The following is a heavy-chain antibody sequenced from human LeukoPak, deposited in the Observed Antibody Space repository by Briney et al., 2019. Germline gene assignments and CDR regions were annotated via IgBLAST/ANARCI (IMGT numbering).Heavy chain of an antibody. CDR3: ARKSSWYGKAGVWFGP. D-gene: IGHD3-10*01. V-gene: IGHV4-39*01. Sequence: SETLSLTCTVSGGSISSSSYYWGWIRQPPGKGLEWIGSIYYSGSTYYNPSLKSRVTISVDTSKNQFSLKLSSVTAADTAVYYCARKSSWYGKAGVWFGPWGQGTLVTVSS. J-gene: IGHJ5*02. CDR1: GGSISSSSYY. CDR2: IYYSGST.